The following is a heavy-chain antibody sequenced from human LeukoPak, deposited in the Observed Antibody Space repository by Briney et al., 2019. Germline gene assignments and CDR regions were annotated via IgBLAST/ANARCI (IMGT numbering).Heavy chain of an antibody. Sequence: SETLSLTCTVSGGSISSYYWSWIRQPPGKGLEWIGYIYYSGSTNYNPSLKSRVTISVDTSKNQFSLKLSSVTAADTAVYYCARGSYYRTHTFDYWGQGTLVTVSS. J-gene: IGHJ4*02. D-gene: IGHD3-10*01. V-gene: IGHV4-59*12. CDR1: GGSISSYY. CDR3: ARGSYYRTHTFDY. CDR2: IYYSGST.